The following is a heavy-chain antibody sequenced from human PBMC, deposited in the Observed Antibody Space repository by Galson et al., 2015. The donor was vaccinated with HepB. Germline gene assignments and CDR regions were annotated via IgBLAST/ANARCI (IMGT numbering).Heavy chain of an antibody. Sequence: SLRLSWAASGFTFSGSAMHWVRQASGKGLEWVGRIRSKANSYATAYAASVKGRFTISRDDSKNTAYLQMNSLKTEDTAVYYCTRQAMPYGDYAYYYYGMDVWGQGTTVTVSS. CDR3: TRQAMPYGDYAYYYYGMDV. D-gene: IGHD4-17*01. J-gene: IGHJ6*02. V-gene: IGHV3-73*01. CDR2: IRSKANSYAT. CDR1: GFTFSGSA.